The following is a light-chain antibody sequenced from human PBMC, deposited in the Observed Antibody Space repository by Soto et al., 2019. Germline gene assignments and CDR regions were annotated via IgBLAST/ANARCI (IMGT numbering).Light chain of an antibody. J-gene: IGKJ1*01. CDR2: GAS. CDR3: QHYHNWPRT. CDR1: QSVSSN. V-gene: IGKV3-15*01. Sequence: EIVMTQSPATLSVSPGERATLSCRSSQSVSSNLAWYHQKPGQAPMLLIYGASTRSTGIPARFSGSGSGTEFTLTISSLQSEDFSVYYCQHYHNWPRTFGQGTKVEI.